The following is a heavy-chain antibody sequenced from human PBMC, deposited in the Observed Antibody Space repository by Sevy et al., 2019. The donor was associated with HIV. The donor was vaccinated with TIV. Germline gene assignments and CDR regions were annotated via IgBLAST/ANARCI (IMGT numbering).Heavy chain of an antibody. Sequence: ASVKVSCKASGGTFSSYAISWVRQAPGQGLEWMGGIIPIFGTANYAQTFQGRVTITADESTSTAYMELSSLRSEDTAVYYCARRFNYYDSSGYYYGEVDYWGQGTLVTVSS. CDR1: GGTFSSYA. CDR3: ARRFNYYDSSGYYYGEVDY. J-gene: IGHJ4*02. CDR2: IIPIFGTA. V-gene: IGHV1-69*13. D-gene: IGHD3-22*01.